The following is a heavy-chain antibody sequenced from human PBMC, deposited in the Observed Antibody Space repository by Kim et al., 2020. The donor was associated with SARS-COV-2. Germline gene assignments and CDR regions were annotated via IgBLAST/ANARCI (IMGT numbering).Heavy chain of an antibody. V-gene: IGHV3-23*01. CDR1: GFTFSSYA. CDR2: ISGTGGRT. Sequence: GGSLRLSCAASGFTFSSYAMTWVRQAPGKGLEWVSSISGTGGRTYYADSVRGRFTISRDNSKNTLYLQMNSLRAEDTAVYYCAKGSAAASTPITMIVVVITHYFDYWGQGTLVTVSS. D-gene: IGHD3-22*01. CDR3: AKGSAAASTPITMIVVVITHYFDY. J-gene: IGHJ4*02.